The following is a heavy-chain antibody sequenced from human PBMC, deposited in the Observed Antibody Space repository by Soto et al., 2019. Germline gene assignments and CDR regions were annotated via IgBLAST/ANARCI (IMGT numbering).Heavy chain of an antibody. D-gene: IGHD2-15*01. V-gene: IGHV4-59*01. CDR3: ERKLSAATQKLCAFDI. J-gene: IGHJ3*02. CDR1: GGSISSYD. Sequence: SETLSLTCTVSGGSISSYDWCWSWQRQRKGLKWIGYIYYSASTNYNPSLKSRVTISVDTSKNQFSLKLSSVTAADTAVYDCERKLSAATQKLCAFDIWGQGTMVTVSS. CDR2: IYYSAST.